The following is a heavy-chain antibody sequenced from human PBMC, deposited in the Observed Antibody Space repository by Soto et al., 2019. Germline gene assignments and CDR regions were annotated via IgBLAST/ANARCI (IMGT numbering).Heavy chain of an antibody. CDR1: GYTFTSYA. CDR2: INDRNGNT. CDR3: ARSKADTFVIPKKYKWCDT. D-gene: IGHD2-15*01. J-gene: IGHJ5*02. Sequence: ASVKVSCKASGYTFTSYAMHWVHQAPGQRLEWIGWINDRNGNTKYSQKFQGRFTITRATSASTAYLVLSSLRSEDTAVYYCARSKADTFVIPKKYKWCDTWGQGTLGTVS. V-gene: IGHV1-3*01.